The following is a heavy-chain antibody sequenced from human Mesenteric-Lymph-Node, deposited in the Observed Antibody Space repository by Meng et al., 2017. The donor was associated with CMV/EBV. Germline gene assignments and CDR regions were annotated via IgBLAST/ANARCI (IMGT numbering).Heavy chain of an antibody. CDR3: AADSPRGWY. D-gene: IGHD3-22*01. CDR1: GFTFSSYS. CDR2: ISGSGDNT. V-gene: IGHV3-23*01. Sequence: GESLKISCAASGFTFSSYSMNWVRQAPGKGLEWVSSISGSGDNTYYAASVKGRLTISRDNSKNTLYLQMNSLGAEDTAVYYCAADSPRGWYWGQGTLVTVSS. J-gene: IGHJ4*02.